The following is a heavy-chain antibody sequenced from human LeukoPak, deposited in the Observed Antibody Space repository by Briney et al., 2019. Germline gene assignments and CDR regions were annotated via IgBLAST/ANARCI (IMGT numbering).Heavy chain of an antibody. CDR3: ARALRWEPFDY. J-gene: IGHJ4*02. CDR2: ISYTGTYI. Sequence: GGSLRLSCAASAFSLNAYNMNWVRQAPGKGLEWVSSISYTGTYIYYADSVKGRFTISRDNAQNSLYLQMDSLRAEDTAVYYCARALRWEPFDYWGQGTLVTVSS. V-gene: IGHV3-21*01. CDR1: AFSLNAYN. D-gene: IGHD1-26*01.